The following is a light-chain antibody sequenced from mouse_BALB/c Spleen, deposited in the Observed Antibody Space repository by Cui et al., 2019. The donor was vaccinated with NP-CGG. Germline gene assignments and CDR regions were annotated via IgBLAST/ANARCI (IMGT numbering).Light chain of an antibody. CDR2: GTN. J-gene: IGLJ1*01. CDR1: IGAVTTSNY. CDR3: ALWYSNHWV. V-gene: IGLV1*01. Sequence: QAVVTHESALTTSPGETVTLTRRSSIGAVTTSNYANWVQEKPDHLFTGLIGGTNNRAPGVPARFSGSLIGDKAALTITGAQTEDEAIYFCALWYSNHWVFGGGTKLTVL.